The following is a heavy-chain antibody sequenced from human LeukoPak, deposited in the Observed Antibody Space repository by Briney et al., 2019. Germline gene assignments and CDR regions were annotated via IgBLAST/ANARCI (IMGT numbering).Heavy chain of an antibody. Sequence: GASVKVSCKASGGTFSSYAYSWVRQAPGQGREWMGRIIPILGIAVYAHNFQGRVTITADKSTSTAYMELSSLRSEDTAVYYCAKGPQLDTPTVEYFQHWGQGTLVTVSS. CDR3: AKGPQLDTPTVEYFQH. CDR1: GGTFSSYA. V-gene: IGHV1-69*04. CDR2: IIPILGIA. J-gene: IGHJ1*01. D-gene: IGHD6-13*01.